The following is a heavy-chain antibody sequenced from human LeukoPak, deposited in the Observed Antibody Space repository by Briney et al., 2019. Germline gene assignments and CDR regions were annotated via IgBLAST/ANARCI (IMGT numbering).Heavy chain of an antibody. V-gene: IGHV4-59*12. J-gene: IGHJ4*02. CDR1: GGSIRTYY. D-gene: IGHD4-11*01. CDR3: ARESDVTTVTTD. Sequence: PSETLSLTCTVSGGSIRTYYWSWIRQPPGKGLEWIGYIYHSGSTYYNPSLKSRVTISVDRSKNQFSLKLSSVTAADTAVYYCARESDVTTVTTDWGQGTLVTVSS. CDR2: IYHSGST.